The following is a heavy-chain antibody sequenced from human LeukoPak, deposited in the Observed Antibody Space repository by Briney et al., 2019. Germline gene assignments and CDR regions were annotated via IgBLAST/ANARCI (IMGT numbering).Heavy chain of an antibody. CDR1: GVSFRSSSYF. V-gene: IGHV4-39*01. J-gene: IGHJ4*02. CDR2: IYFSGTT. Sequence: PSETLSLTCTVSGVSFRSSSYFWAWLRQSPQKGLEWIVCIYFSGTTYYNPSLKSRVAISLDTPKNQFSLKLTSVTAADTAVYYCARRPYYDSSGYYSPLGFDYWGQGILVTVSS. CDR3: ARRPYYDSSGYYSPLGFDY. D-gene: IGHD3-22*01.